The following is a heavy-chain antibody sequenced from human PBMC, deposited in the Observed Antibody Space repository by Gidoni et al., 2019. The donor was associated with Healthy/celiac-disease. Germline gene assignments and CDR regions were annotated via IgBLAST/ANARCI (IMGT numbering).Heavy chain of an antibody. CDR2: MHPNSGNT. Sequence: QVQMVQSGAEVKKPGASVKVSCRASGYTFTSSDINWVRQATGQGLEWMGWMHPNSGNTDYAQKFQGIVTMTSNTYISTAYMKLSSLRSEDTAVYYGAREHDYGDPSFRYWGQGTLVTVSS. CDR3: AREHDYGDPSFRY. D-gene: IGHD4-17*01. V-gene: IGHV1-8*01. CDR1: GYTFTSSD. J-gene: IGHJ4*02.